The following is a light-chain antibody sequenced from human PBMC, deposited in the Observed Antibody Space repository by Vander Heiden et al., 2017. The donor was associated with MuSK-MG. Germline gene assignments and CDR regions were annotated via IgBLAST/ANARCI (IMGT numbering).Light chain of an antibody. J-gene: IGLJ1*01. V-gene: IGLV3-21*02. CDR1: NIAIKS. Sequence: SSVLTQPPSLSVAPGQTAKITCEGDNIAIKSVHWYQQKPGQAPMLVVYDNRARPSGIPDRFSGSKSGNTATLTITRVEAGDEADYYCQVWDSTGDHYVFGTGTKVSVL. CDR2: DNR. CDR3: QVWDSTGDHYV.